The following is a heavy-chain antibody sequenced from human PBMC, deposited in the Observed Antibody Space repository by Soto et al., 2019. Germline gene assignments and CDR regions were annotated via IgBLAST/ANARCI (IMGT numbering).Heavy chain of an antibody. D-gene: IGHD2-2*01. CDR1: GVSISSSSYY. CDR2: IYYSGST. CDR3: AALRKIPAAGRNYFDF. Sequence: SETLSLTCTVSGVSISSSSYYWGWVRQPPGKGLEWIGSIYYSGSTYYNPSLKSRVTISVDTSKNHFSLKLSSVTAADTAVYYCAALRKIPAAGRNYFDFWGQGTLVTVSS. V-gene: IGHV4-39*02. J-gene: IGHJ4*02.